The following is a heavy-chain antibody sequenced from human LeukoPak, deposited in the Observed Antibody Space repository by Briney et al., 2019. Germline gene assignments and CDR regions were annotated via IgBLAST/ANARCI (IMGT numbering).Heavy chain of an antibody. V-gene: IGHV3-53*01. CDR3: ASDSSGYSDAFDI. D-gene: IGHD3-22*01. CDR2: IYSGGNT. J-gene: IGHJ3*02. Sequence: GGSLRLSCAASGFSVSDNYMNWVRQAPGKGLEWVSVIYSGGNTNYADSVKGRFTVSRDNSKNTVYLQMNSLRAGDTAVYYCASDSSGYSDAFDIWGQGTMVTVSS. CDR1: GFSVSDNY.